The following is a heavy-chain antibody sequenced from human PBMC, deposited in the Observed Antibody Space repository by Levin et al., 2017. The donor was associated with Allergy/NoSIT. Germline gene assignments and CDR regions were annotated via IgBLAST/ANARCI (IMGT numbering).Heavy chain of an antibody. D-gene: IGHD3-3*01. CDR3: ARLIFPTYYDFWSGYTYYYGMDG. CDR2: INSDGSST. J-gene: IGHJ6*02. V-gene: IGHV3-74*01. Sequence: GGSLRLSCAASGFTFSSYWMHWVRQAPGKGLVWVSRINSDGSSTSYADSVKGRFTISRDNAKNTLYLQMNSLRAEDTAVYYCARLIFPTYYDFWSGYTYYYGMDGWGQGTTVTVSS. CDR1: GFTFSSYW.